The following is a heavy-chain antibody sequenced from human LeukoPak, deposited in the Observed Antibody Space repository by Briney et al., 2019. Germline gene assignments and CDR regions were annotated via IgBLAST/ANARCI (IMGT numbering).Heavy chain of an antibody. CDR2: IYPSDSDI. D-gene: IGHD6-19*01. CDR1: GYSFASYW. CDR3: ARGSGWYNP. V-gene: IGHV5-51*01. J-gene: IGHJ4*02. Sequence: GESLKISCKGSGYSFASYWIAWVRQMPGRGLGWMGIIYPSDSDIRYNPSFQGQVTISADKSINTAYLQWSSLKASDTAMYYCARGSGWYNPWGQGTLVTVSS.